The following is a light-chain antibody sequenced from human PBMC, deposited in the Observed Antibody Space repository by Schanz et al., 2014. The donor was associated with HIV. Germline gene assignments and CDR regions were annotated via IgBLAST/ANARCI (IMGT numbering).Light chain of an antibody. CDR1: QSVTSRY. CDR2: DAS. CDR3: QQYGNSPPAFT. J-gene: IGKJ3*01. Sequence: EIVLTQSPGTLSLSPGERATLSCRASQSVTSRYLAWYKQKHGQAPRLLIFDASIRATGIPDRFSGSGSGTDFTLTISRLEPEDFAVYYCQQYGNSPPAFTFGPGTKVDIK. V-gene: IGKV3-20*01.